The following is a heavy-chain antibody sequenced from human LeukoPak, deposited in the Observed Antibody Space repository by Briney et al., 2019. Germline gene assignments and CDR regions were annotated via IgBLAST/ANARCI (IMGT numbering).Heavy chain of an antibody. Sequence: GASVKVSCKASGYTFTSYGISWVRQAPGQGLEWMGWISAYNGNTNYAQKLQGRVTMTTDTSTSTAYMELRSLRSDDTAVYYCARGYYYDSSGPASQPDFDYWGQGTLVTVSS. CDR1: GYTFTSYG. V-gene: IGHV1-18*01. D-gene: IGHD3-22*01. J-gene: IGHJ4*02. CDR3: ARGYYYDSSGPASQPDFDY. CDR2: ISAYNGNT.